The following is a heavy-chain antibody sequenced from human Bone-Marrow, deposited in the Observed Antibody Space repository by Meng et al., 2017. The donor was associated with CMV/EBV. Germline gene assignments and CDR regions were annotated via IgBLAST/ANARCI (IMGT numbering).Heavy chain of an antibody. CDR3: AKDPRGFSSSLDY. Sequence: GESLKISCAASGFTFSSYAMHWVRQAPGKGLEWVAVIWSEGSNKYYADSVRGRFTISRDNSKNTLYLQMDSLRTEDTALYYCAKDPRGFSSSLDYWGQGTLVTVSS. V-gene: IGHV3-33*06. D-gene: IGHD6-19*01. CDR1: GFTFSSYA. CDR2: IWSEGSNK. J-gene: IGHJ4*02.